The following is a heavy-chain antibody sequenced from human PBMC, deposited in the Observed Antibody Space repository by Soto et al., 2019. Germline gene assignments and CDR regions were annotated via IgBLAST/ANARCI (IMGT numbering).Heavy chain of an antibody. D-gene: IGHD6-13*01. CDR2: INSAGTT. CDR1: GFTFTTYA. CDR3: ARDWYEDY. J-gene: IGHJ4*02. Sequence: EVQLLESGGGLVQPGGSLRLSCAASGFTFTTYAMTWVRQAPGKGLEWVSAINSAGTTYYADSVKGRFTISRDNAKNTLSLQMNGLKADDTAVYYCARDWYEDYWGRGTLVTVSS. V-gene: IGHV3-23*01.